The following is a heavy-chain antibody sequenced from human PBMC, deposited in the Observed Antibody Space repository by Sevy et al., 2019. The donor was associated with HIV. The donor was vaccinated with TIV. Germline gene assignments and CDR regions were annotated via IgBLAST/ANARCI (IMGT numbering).Heavy chain of an antibody. J-gene: IGHJ4*02. CDR3: AKQGGYCSNGVCYRAFDY. Sequence: GGSLRLSCAASGFNFSDYAMSWVRQAPGGGLEWVSVISGSGGTSYNADSVQGRFTISRDNSKSTLYLQMDSLRADDTAVYYCAKQGGYCSNGVCYRAFDYWGQGTLVTVSS. CDR2: ISGSGGTS. V-gene: IGHV3-23*01. D-gene: IGHD2-8*01. CDR1: GFNFSDYA.